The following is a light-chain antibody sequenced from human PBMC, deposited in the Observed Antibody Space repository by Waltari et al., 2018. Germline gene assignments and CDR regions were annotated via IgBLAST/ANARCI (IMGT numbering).Light chain of an antibody. CDR2: KSS. V-gene: IGKV1-5*03. CDR1: QTINIY. Sequence: DIQMTQSPSTLAASVGDSVTITCRASQTINIYLAWYQVKPGKAPKLLIYKSSSLESGVPSRFSGSGSGTEFTLTITSLQPDDFATYYCQQYNTYSTFGQGTKVEIK. J-gene: IGKJ1*01. CDR3: QQYNTYST.